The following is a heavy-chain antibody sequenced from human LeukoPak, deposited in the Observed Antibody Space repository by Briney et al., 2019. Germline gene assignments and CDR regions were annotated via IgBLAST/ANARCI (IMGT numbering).Heavy chain of an antibody. CDR3: ARERGDNWNVGP. J-gene: IGHJ5*02. CDR1: GGSISSNNYY. V-gene: IGHV4-39*07. D-gene: IGHD1-20*01. Sequence: SETLSLTCTVSGGSISSNNYYWGWIRQPPGKGLEWIGSIYYSGTTYYNPSLKSRVTISVDTSKNQFSLKLSSVTAADTAVYYCARERGDNWNVGPWGQGTLVTVSS. CDR2: IYYSGTT.